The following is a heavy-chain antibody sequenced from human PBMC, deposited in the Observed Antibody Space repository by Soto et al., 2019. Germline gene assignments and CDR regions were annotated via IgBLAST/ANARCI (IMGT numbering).Heavy chain of an antibody. CDR2: IYYSGST. V-gene: IGHV4-59*01. Sequence: PSETLSLTCTVSGGSISSYYWSWIRQPPGKGLEWIGYIYYSGSTNYNPSLKGRVTISVDTSKNQFSLKLSSVTAADTAVYYCARAWNDVFPYFDYWGQGTLVTVSS. D-gene: IGHD1-1*01. CDR3: ARAWNDVFPYFDY. J-gene: IGHJ4*02. CDR1: GGSISSYY.